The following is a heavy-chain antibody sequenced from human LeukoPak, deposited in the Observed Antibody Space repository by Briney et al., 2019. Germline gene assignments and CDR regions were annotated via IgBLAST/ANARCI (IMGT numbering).Heavy chain of an antibody. Sequence: GGSLRLSCEASGFTFSNFEMNWVRQAPGKGLEWVTYISSIGHSKYYADSVRGRFSISRDNAKNSVYLQMSSLRAEDTAIYYCARDQYGDYLQYCESGLDVWGQGTTVTVSS. CDR3: ARDQYGDYLQYCESGLDV. V-gene: IGHV3-48*03. J-gene: IGHJ6*02. CDR1: GFTFSNFE. D-gene: IGHD4-17*01. CDR2: ISSIGHSK.